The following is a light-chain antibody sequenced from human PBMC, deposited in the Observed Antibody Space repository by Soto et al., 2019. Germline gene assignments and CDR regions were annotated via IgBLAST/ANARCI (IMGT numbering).Light chain of an antibody. CDR2: HAS. Sequence: DIQMTQSPSTLSATAGDRVTITCRASQSISSWLAWYQQKPGTAPKLLIYHASTLESGVPSRFSGSGSGTEFTLTISSLQPDDFATYYCQQYMSYSFGQGTK. CDR3: QQYMSYS. CDR1: QSISSW. J-gene: IGKJ1*01. V-gene: IGKV1-5*01.